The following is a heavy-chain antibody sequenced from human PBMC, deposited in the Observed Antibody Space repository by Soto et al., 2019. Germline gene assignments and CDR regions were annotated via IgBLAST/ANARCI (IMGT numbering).Heavy chain of an antibody. J-gene: IGHJ6*02. CDR1: GFSFSTYS. V-gene: IGHV3-21*01. CDR3: ARSTSLGGMDG. D-gene: IGHD1-1*01. CDR2: IRRSGDYT. Sequence: EVQLVESGGGLVMPGGSLRLTCIASGFSFSTYSMNWVRQAPGKGLEWVSSIRRSGDYTYYADSLKGRFTISRDNAKNSLSLQMVSLRAEETAVYYCARSTSLGGMDGWGQGTTVTVSS.